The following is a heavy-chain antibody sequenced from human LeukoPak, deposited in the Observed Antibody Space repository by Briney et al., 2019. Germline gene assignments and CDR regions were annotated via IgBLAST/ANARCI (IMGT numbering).Heavy chain of an antibody. CDR3: ARLQLDAFDI. D-gene: IGHD4-11*01. J-gene: IGHJ3*02. CDR1: GGTLSSYA. CDR2: IIPIFGTA. Sequence: ASVKVSCKASGGTLSSYAISWVRQAPGQGLEWMGGIIPIFGTANYAQKFQGRVTITTDESTSTAYMELSSLRSEDTAVYYCARLQLDAFDIWGQGTMVTVSS. V-gene: IGHV1-69*05.